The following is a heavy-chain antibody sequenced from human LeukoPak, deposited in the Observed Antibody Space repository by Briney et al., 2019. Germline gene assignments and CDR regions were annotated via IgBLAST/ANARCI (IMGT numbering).Heavy chain of an antibody. CDR3: ATSGKLGPLANFDY. Sequence: GGSLRLSCAASGFTFDDYAMHWVRQAPGKGLEWVSLISGDGGSTYYADSVKGRFTISRDNSKNSLYLQMNSLRTEDTALYYCATSGKLGPLANFDYWGQGTLVTVSS. J-gene: IGHJ4*02. CDR2: ISGDGGST. D-gene: IGHD7-27*01. V-gene: IGHV3-43*02. CDR1: GFTFDDYA.